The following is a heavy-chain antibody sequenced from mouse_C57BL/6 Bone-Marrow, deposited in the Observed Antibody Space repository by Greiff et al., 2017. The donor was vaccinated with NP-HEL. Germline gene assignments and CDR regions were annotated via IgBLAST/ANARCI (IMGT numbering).Heavy chain of an antibody. Sequence: EVKLMESGGDLVKPGGSLKLSCAASGFTFSSYGMSWVRQTPDKRLEWVATISSGGSYTYYPDSVKGRFTISRDNAKNTLYLQMSSLKSEDTAMYYCASHEDAMDYWGQGTSVTVSS. CDR1: GFTFSSYG. J-gene: IGHJ4*01. V-gene: IGHV5-6*01. CDR3: ASHEDAMDY. CDR2: ISSGGSYT.